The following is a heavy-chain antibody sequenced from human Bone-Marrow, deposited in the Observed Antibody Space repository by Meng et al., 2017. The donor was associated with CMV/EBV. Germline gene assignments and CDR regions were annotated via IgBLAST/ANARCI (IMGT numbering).Heavy chain of an antibody. V-gene: IGHV3-48*03. D-gene: IGHD1-1*01. Sequence: GGSLRLSCAASGFTFSNYEMNWVRQTPEKGLEWISYISSGGDSIYYADSVRGRFTISRDNTRNSLYLQMNSLRAEDTAIYYCARNEGDFDYWGQGTLVTVSS. CDR1: GFTFSNYE. CDR3: ARNEGDFDY. CDR2: ISSGGDSI. J-gene: IGHJ4*02.